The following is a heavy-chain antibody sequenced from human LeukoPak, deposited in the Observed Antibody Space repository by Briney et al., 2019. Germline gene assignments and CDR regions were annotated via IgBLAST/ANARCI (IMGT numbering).Heavy chain of an antibody. CDR1: GFTFSSYS. Sequence: GGSLRLSCAASGFTFSSYSMNWVRQAPGKGLEWVSSISSSSYIYYADSVKGRFTISRDNAKNSLYLQMNSLRAEDTAVYYCARDGDPWGGNSKPGYWGQGTLVTVSS. D-gene: IGHD4-23*01. V-gene: IGHV3-21*01. J-gene: IGHJ4*02. CDR2: ISSSSYI. CDR3: ARDGDPWGGNSKPGY.